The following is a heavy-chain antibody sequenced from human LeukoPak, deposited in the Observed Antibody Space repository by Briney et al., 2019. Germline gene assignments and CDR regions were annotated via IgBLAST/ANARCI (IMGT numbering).Heavy chain of an antibody. CDR1: GGSISSYY. D-gene: IGHD2/OR15-2a*01. J-gene: IGHJ6*02. CDR2: INHSGST. V-gene: IGHV4-59*01. Sequence: SETLSLTCTVSGGSISSYYLNWIRQPPGKGLEWIGSINHSGSTNYNPSLKSRVTISIDTSKNQFSLKLSSVTAADTAVYYCARDYFTSYYYYGMDVWGQGTTVTVSS. CDR3: ARDYFTSYYYYGMDV.